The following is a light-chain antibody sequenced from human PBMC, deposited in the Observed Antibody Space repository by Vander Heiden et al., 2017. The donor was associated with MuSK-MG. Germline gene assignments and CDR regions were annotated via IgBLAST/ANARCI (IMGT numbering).Light chain of an antibody. J-gene: IGKJ2*01. Sequence: DIVLTQSPATLALSPGERATLSCRASQSEGTYLDWYERRRGQSLRVIMYDVARRANGIPERFSGSGSGIAFNNTSSSLEPEDFAVYCWQQRSHSHTFGQGTKLEIK. CDR3: QQRSHSHT. CDR1: QSEGTY. V-gene: IGKV3-11*01. CDR2: DVA.